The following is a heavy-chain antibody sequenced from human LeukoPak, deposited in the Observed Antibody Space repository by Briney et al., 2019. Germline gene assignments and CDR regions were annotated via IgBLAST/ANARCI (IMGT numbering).Heavy chain of an antibody. CDR2: LYHNGVT. J-gene: IGHJ4*02. CDR1: GYSINRGYY. Sequence: SETLSLTCTVSGYSINRGYYWGWIRQPPGKGLEWIGSLYHNGVTYYNPSLKSRVTASVDTSKNQYSLKIYSVTAADTAVYYCARIMYSNGIDFWGQGTLVAVSS. V-gene: IGHV4-38-2*02. D-gene: IGHD5-18*01. CDR3: ARIMYSNGIDF.